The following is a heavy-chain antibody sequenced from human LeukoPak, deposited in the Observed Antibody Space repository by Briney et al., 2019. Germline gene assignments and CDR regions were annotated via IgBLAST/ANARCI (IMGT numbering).Heavy chain of an antibody. CDR3: AKETIPTAYAGH. CDR2: VSNSGGNT. J-gene: IGHJ4*02. V-gene: IGHV3-23*01. D-gene: IGHD2-2*01. Sequence: PGGSLRLSCAASGFTFSSYAMSWVRQAPGKGLEWVSAVSNSGGNTYYADSVRGRFTISRDNSKNTLYLQMNSLRAEDTAVYYCAKETIPTAYAGHWSQGTLVTVSS. CDR1: GFTFSSYA.